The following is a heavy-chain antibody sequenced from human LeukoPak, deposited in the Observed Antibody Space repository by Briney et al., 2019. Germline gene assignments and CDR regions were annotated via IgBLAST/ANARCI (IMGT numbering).Heavy chain of an antibody. CDR3: ASHALTGYSSGWYAGEAHFDY. J-gene: IGHJ4*02. CDR2: ISGSGGST. Sequence: GGSLRLSCAASGFTFSSYAMSWVRQAPGKGLEWVSAISGSGGSTYYADSVKGRFTISRDNSKNTLYLQMNSLRAEDTAVYYCASHALTGYSSGWYAGEAHFDYWGQGTLVTVSS. D-gene: IGHD6-19*01. V-gene: IGHV3-23*01. CDR1: GFTFSSYA.